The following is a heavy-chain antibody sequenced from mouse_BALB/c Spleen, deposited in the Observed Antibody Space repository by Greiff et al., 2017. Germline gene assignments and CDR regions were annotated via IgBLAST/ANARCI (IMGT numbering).Heavy chain of an antibody. J-gene: IGHJ3*01. CDR1: GFTFSSYA. V-gene: IGHV5-9-4*01. CDR2: ISSGGSYT. CDR3: AREGFDY. Sequence: EVHLVESGGGLVKPGGSLKLSCAASGFTFSSYAMSWVRQSPEKRLEWVAEISSGGSYTYYPDTVTGRFTISRDNATNTQYLEMSSLRSEDTAMYYWAREGFDYWGQGTLVTVSA.